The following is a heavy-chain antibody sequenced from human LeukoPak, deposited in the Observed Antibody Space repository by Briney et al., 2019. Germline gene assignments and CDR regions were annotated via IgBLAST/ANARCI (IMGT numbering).Heavy chain of an antibody. CDR3: ARVGRGDRRAYYFDY. V-gene: IGHV1-69*04. Sequence: SVKVSCKASGGIFSSYAISWVRQAPGQGLEWMGRIIPILGIANYAQKFQGRVTITADKSTSTAYMELSSLRSEDTAVYYCARVGRGDRRAYYFDYWGQGTLVTVSS. CDR1: GGIFSSYA. J-gene: IGHJ4*02. CDR2: IIPILGIA. D-gene: IGHD2-21*01.